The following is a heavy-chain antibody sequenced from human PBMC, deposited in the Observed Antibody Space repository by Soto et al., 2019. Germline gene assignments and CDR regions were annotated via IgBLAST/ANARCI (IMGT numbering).Heavy chain of an antibody. Sequence: SETLPLTCTVSGGSTSSYYWSWIRRPPGKGLEWIGYIYYSGSTNYNPSLKSRVTISVDTSKNQFSLKLSSVTAADTAVYYCASALDYGDLFDYWGQGTLVTVSS. CDR1: GGSTSSYY. D-gene: IGHD4-17*01. V-gene: IGHV4-59*01. CDR2: IYYSGST. CDR3: ASALDYGDLFDY. J-gene: IGHJ4*02.